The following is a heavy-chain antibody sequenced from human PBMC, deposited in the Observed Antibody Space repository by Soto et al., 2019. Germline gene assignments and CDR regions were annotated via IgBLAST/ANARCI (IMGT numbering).Heavy chain of an antibody. D-gene: IGHD3-3*01. V-gene: IGHV1-2*04. CDR2: INPNSGGT. Sequence: ASVKVSCKASGYTFTGYYMHWVRQAPGQGLEWMGWINPNSGGTNYAQKFQGWVTMTRDTSISTAYMELSRLRSDDTAVYYCARGLPIFGVLIMSLFDYWGQGTLVTVSS. CDR3: ARGLPIFGVLIMSLFDY. CDR1: GYTFTGYY. J-gene: IGHJ4*02.